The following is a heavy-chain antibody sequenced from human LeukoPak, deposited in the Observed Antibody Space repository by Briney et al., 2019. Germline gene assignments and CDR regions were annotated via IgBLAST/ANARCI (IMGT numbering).Heavy chain of an antibody. CDR3: ATSGLSRFGF. CDR1: GFTFSSYG. D-gene: IGHD2/OR15-2a*01. J-gene: IGHJ4*02. V-gene: IGHV3-23*01. Sequence: GGTLRLSCAASGFTFSSYGMSWVRQAPGKGLEWVSAISGSGGSTYYSDSVKGRFTISRDNSKNTLYLQMNNLRAEDTAVYYCATSGLSRFGFWGQGTLVTVSS. CDR2: ISGSGGST.